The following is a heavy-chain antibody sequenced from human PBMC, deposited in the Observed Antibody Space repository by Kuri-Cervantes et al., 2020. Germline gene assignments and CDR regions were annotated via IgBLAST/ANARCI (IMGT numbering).Heavy chain of an antibody. Sequence: GGSLRLSCAASGLISSHHAVDWVRQAPGKGLEWVPIIPYDGGSKYCADSVKGRFTISRDNSQNTLFLQLNSLRAEDTAVYYCARGSAAAGTGWFDPWGQGTLVTVSS. V-gene: IGHV3-30*07. CDR2: IPYDGGSK. CDR3: ARGSAAAGTGWFDP. D-gene: IGHD6-13*01. J-gene: IGHJ5*02. CDR1: GLISSHHA.